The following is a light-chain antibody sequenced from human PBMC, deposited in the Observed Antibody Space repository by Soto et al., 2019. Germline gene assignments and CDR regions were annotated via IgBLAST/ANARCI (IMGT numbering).Light chain of an antibody. J-gene: IGLJ2*01. CDR1: SSNIGAGSD. CDR3: QSYDSSLGVI. CDR2: VDR. Sequence: QSVLTQSPSVSGAPGQRVTISCTGSSSNIGAGSDVHWYQQLPGTAPKLLIYVDRNRPSGVPDRFSGSKSGTSASLAITGLHADDEADYYCQSYDSSLGVIFGGGTKLTVL. V-gene: IGLV1-40*01.